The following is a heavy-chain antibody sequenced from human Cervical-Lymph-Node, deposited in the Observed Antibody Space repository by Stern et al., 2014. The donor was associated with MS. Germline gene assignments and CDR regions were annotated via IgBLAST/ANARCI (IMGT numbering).Heavy chain of an antibody. D-gene: IGHD3-22*01. V-gene: IGHV5-51*01. CDR1: GYSFSSHW. CDR2: IYTGDSDT. CDR3: ARQGNYHDSHAFDI. J-gene: IGHJ3*02. Sequence: EVQLVESGAEVKKSGESLKISCKGAGYSFSSHWIAWVRQKPGKGLEWMGIIYTGDSDTRHTRSFQGQVSISVDKSTSTAYLQWSSLTDSDTAIYYCARQGNYHDSHAFDIWGQGTMVIVSS.